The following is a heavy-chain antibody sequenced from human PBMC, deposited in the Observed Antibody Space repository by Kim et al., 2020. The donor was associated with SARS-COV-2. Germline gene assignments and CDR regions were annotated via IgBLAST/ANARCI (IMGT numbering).Heavy chain of an antibody. CDR2: INTNNGNP. D-gene: IGHD6-13*01. Sequence: ASVKVSCKASGYTFTSYAMNWVRQAPGQGLEWMGWINTNNGNPTYAQGFTGRVVFSLDTSVSTAYLQLSSLKAEDTAVYYCARVGSCSWYVDYYYGMDVWGQGTTVTVSS. V-gene: IGHV7-4-1*02. J-gene: IGHJ6*02. CDR1: GYTFTSYA. CDR3: ARVGSCSWYVDYYYGMDV.